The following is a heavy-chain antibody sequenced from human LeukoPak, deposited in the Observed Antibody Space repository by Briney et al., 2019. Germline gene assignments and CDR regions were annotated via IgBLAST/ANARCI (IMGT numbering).Heavy chain of an antibody. J-gene: IGHJ4*02. CDR3: VSFYETY. Sequence: VRXXPGKGLVWVSHINGDGSWTTYADSVKGRFTISKDNAKNTVYLQMNNLRAEDTAVYYCVSFYETYWGRGTLVTVSS. CDR2: INGDGSWT. V-gene: IGHV3-74*01. D-gene: IGHD2-2*01.